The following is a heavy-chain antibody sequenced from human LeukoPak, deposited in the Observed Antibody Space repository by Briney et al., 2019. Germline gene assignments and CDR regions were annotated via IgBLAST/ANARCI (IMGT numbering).Heavy chain of an antibody. CDR1: GGSISGHY. J-gene: IGHJ3*02. CDR3: ARDSPFEWDVFGDSFDI. D-gene: IGHD1-26*01. V-gene: IGHV4-59*11. CDR2: MHYSGNT. Sequence: SETQSLTCTVSGGSISGHYWSWIRQSPGKGLEWIGFMHYSGNTNSNPSLRSRVTISMDTSKNHFSLKMSSVTAADTAVYYCARDSPFEWDVFGDSFDIWGQGTVVTVSS.